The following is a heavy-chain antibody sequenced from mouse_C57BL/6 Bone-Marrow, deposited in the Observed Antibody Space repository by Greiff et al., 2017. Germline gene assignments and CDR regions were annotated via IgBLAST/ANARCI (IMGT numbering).Heavy chain of an antibody. CDR1: GFSLTSYG. Sequence: QVQLQQSGPGLVQPSQSLSITCTVSGFSLTSYGVHWVRQSPGKGLEWLGVIWSGGSTDYNAAFISRLSISKDNSKSQVFFKMNSLQADDTAIYYWARRGGNWYFDVWGTGTTVTVSS. CDR2: IWSGGST. CDR3: ARRGGNWYFDV. V-gene: IGHV2-2*01. J-gene: IGHJ1*03.